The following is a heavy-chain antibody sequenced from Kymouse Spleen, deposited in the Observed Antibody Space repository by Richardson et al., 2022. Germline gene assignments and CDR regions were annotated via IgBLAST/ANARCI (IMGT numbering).Heavy chain of an antibody. Sequence: QVQLVESGGGVVQPGRSLRLSCAASGFTFSSYGMHWVRQAPGKGLEWVAVIWYDGSNKYYADSVKGRFTISRDNSKNTLYLQMNSLRAEDTAVYYCARDYYGSGRLMDVWGQGTTVTVSS. CDR3: ARDYYGSGRLMDV. V-gene: IGHV3-33*01. CDR2: IWYDGSNK. J-gene: IGHJ6*02. D-gene: IGHD3-10*01. CDR1: GFTFSSYG.